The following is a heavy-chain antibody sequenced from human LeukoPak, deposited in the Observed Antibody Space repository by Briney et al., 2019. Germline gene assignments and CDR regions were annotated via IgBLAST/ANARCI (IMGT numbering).Heavy chain of an antibody. J-gene: IGHJ3*02. D-gene: IGHD6-19*01. V-gene: IGHV1-46*01. CDR1: GYTFTSYY. CDR3: ASGLDAVAVNDAFDI. CDR2: INPSGGST. Sequence: AASVKVSCKASGYTFTSYYMHWVRQAPGQGLEWMGIINPSGGSTSYAQKFQGRVTMTRNTSTSTVYMELSSLRSEDTAVYYCASGLDAVAVNDAFDIWGQGTMVTVSS.